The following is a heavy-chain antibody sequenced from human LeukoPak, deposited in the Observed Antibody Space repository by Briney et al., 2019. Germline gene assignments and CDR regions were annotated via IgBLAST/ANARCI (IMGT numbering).Heavy chain of an antibody. V-gene: IGHV1-24*01. Sequence: ASVKVSCKVSGYTLTELSMHWVRQAPGKGLEWMGGFDPEDGETIYAQKFQGRVTMTEDTSTDTAYMELSSLRSEDTAVYYCATAKIAVAGPAIYYYYYYMDVWGKGTTVTVSS. CDR1: GYTLTELS. J-gene: IGHJ6*03. CDR2: FDPEDGET. CDR3: ATAKIAVAGPAIYYYYYYMDV. D-gene: IGHD6-19*01.